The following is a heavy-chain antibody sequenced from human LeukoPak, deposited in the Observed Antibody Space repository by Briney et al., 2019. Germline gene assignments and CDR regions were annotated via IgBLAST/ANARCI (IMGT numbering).Heavy chain of an antibody. CDR1: GGSISGSNHY. V-gene: IGHV4-61*05. Sequence: SETLSLTCNVSGGSISGSNHYWGWIRQPPGKGLEWIGYIYYSGSTNYNPSLKSRVTISVDTSKNQFSLKLSSVTAADTAVYYCARAKQWLVQGYYYYGMDVWGQGTTVTVSS. CDR3: ARAKQWLVQGYYYYGMDV. D-gene: IGHD6-19*01. CDR2: IYYSGST. J-gene: IGHJ6*02.